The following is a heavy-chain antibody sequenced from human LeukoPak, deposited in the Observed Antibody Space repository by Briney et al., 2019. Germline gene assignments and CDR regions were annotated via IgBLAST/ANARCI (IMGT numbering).Heavy chain of an antibody. CDR3: AKGLDYDSSGYYNYGH. CDR1: GFTFSSYA. D-gene: IGHD3-22*01. V-gene: IGHV3-23*01. J-gene: IGHJ4*02. Sequence: TGGSLRLSCAASGFTFSSYAMSWVRQAPGKGLEWVSAISGSGGSTYYADSVKGRFTISRDNSKNTLYLQMNSLRAEDTAVYYCAKGLDYDSSGYYNYGHWGQGTLVTVSS. CDR2: ISGSGGST.